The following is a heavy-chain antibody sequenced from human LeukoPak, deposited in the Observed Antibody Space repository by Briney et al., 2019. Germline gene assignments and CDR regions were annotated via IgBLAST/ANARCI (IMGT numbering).Heavy chain of an antibody. CDR2: ISRGADT. J-gene: IGHJ4*02. CDR1: GVEVMTNY. CDR3: VKETPGTTMYY. Sequence: PGGSLRLSGAASGVEVMTNYMRWVRQAPGEGLEWVSVISRGADTYYADSVKGRFIIYRDSSTNTVYLQMDRLRAEDTAVYFCVKETPGTTMYYWGQGTLVTVSS. V-gene: IGHV3-66*01. D-gene: IGHD4-11*01.